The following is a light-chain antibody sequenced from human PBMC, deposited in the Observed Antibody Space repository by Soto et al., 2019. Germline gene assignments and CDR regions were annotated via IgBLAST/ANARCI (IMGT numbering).Light chain of an antibody. J-gene: IGKJ3*01. V-gene: IGKV1-12*01. Sequence: DIQMTQSPSSVSASVGDRVTITCRASQDILSWLAWYQQKPGEAPRLLIYASSNLQSGVPSRFSGSGSGTDFTLTISSLQPEDFATYYCQPANSFPITFGPETRLYIK. CDR1: QDILSW. CDR2: ASS. CDR3: QPANSFPIT.